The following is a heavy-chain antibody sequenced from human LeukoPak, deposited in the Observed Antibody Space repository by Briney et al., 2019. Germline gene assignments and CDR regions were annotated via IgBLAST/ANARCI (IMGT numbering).Heavy chain of an antibody. V-gene: IGHV4-39*01. D-gene: IGHD1-26*01. J-gene: IGHJ3*02. CDR2: IYYSGST. CDR3: ARSGGVGASYDTFDI. Sequence: SETLSLTCTVSGGSISSSSYYWGWIRQPPGKGLEWIGSIYYSGSTYYNPSLKSRVTISVDTSKNQYSLKLSSVTAADTAVYYCARSGGVGASYDTFDIWGQGTMVTVSS. CDR1: GGSISSSSYY.